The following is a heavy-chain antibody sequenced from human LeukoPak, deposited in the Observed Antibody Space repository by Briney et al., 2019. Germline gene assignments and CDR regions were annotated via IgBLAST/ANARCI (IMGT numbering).Heavy chain of an antibody. V-gene: IGHV3-7*03. CDR3: ARDRDYYYDSSGYPKLDY. Sequence: GSLRLSCAASGFTFSSYWMSWVRQAPGKGLEWVANIKQDGSEKYYVDSVKGRFTISRDNAKNSLYLQMNSLRSDDTAVYYCARDRDYYYDSSGYPKLDYWGQGTLVTVSS. D-gene: IGHD3-22*01. CDR2: IKQDGSEK. J-gene: IGHJ4*02. CDR1: GFTFSSYW.